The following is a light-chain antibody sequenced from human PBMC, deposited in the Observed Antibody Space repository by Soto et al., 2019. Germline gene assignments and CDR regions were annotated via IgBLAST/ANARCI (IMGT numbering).Light chain of an antibody. J-gene: IGKJ1*01. Sequence: DIQMTQSPSTLSASVGDRVTITCRASQSISSWLAWYQQKPGKAPNLLIYKASSLQSGVPSRFSGSGSGTIFTLTISSLQPDDFATYYCQQYHSSPWTFGQGTKVEIK. CDR2: KAS. CDR1: QSISSW. CDR3: QQYHSSPWT. V-gene: IGKV1-5*03.